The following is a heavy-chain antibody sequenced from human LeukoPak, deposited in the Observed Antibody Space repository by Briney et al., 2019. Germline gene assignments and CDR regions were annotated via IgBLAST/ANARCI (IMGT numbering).Heavy chain of an antibody. D-gene: IGHD1-1*01. CDR3: ARLVRAWNAHFDS. J-gene: IGHJ4*02. V-gene: IGHV4-4*09. Sequence: SETLSLTCTLSGDAFGPFSWSWIRQPPGQGLEWIAYIQASVDTSVSPALKSRVTISMDTSRNEFSLRLNSVTAAATAVYYCARLVRAWNAHFDSWGQGPVVTVSS. CDR1: GDAFGPFS. CDR2: IQASVDT.